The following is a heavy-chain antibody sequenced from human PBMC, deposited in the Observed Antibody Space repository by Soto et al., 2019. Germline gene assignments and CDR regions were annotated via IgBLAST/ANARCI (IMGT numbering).Heavy chain of an antibody. CDR2: IKQDGSEK. CDR3: ARVSRVDGDYFDY. J-gene: IGHJ4*02. V-gene: IGHV3-7*01. Sequence: PGGSLRLSCAASGFTFSSYWMSWVRQAPGKGLEWVANIKQDGSEKYYVDSVKGRFTISRDNAKNSLYLQMNSLRAEDTAVYYCARVSRVDGDYFDYWGQGTLVTVSS. D-gene: IGHD4-17*01. CDR1: GFTFSSYW.